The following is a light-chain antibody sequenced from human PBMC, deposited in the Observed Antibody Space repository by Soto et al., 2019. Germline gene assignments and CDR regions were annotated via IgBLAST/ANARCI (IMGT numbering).Light chain of an antibody. CDR3: QQLQRTPFT. J-gene: IGKJ3*01. Sequence: PLTQSPSSLSASVGDRVTITCRASQDISRYLAWYQQKAGKAPKLLIYGTSTLQSGVPSRFIAFGSGTEFTLTISSLQPEDFATYHCQQLQRTPFTFGPGTTVDV. CDR1: QDISRY. V-gene: IGKV1-9*01. CDR2: GTS.